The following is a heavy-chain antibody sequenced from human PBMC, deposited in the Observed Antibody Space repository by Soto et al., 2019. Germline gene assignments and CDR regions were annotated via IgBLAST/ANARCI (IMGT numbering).Heavy chain of an antibody. CDR3: AKGWYYDSSGYYPYGMDV. V-gene: IGHV3-30*18. CDR1: GFTFSSYG. D-gene: IGHD3-22*01. Sequence: PGGSLRLSCAASGFTFSSYGMHWVRQAPGKGLEWVAVISYDGSNKYYADSVKGRFTISRDNSKNTLYLQMNSLRAEDTAVYYCAKGWYYDSSGYYPYGMDVWGQGTTVTVS. J-gene: IGHJ6*02. CDR2: ISYDGSNK.